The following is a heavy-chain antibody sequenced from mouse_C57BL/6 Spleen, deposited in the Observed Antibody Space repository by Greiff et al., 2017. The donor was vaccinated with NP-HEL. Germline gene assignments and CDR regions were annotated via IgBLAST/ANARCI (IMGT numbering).Heavy chain of an antibody. J-gene: IGHJ4*01. D-gene: IGHD5-1-1*01. Sequence: EVQLVESGGGLVKPGGSLKLSCAASGFTFSDYGMHWVRQAPEKGLEWVAYISSGSSTIYYADTVKGRFTISRDNAKNTLFLQMTSLRSEDTAMYYCAKILDYYAMDYWGQGTSVTVSS. V-gene: IGHV5-17*01. CDR2: ISSGSSTI. CDR3: AKILDYYAMDY. CDR1: GFTFSDYG.